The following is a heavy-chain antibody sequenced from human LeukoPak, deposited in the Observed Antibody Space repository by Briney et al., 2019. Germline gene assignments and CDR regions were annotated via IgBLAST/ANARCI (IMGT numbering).Heavy chain of an antibody. CDR2: VYTSGST. J-gene: IGHJ4*02. CDR1: GGSISSGSFY. D-gene: IGHD3-16*01. Sequence: PSQTLSLTCIVSGGSISSGSFYWNWIRQPAGKGLEWIGRVYTSGSTNYNPSLKSRVTISVDMSKNQFSLKLSSLTAADTAVYYCARDGAIRSTTHPLDYWGQGTLVTVSS. CDR3: ARDGAIRSTTHPLDY. V-gene: IGHV4-61*02.